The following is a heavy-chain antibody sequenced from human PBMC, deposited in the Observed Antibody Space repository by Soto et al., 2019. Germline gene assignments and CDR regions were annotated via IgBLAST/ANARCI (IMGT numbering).Heavy chain of an antibody. J-gene: IGHJ3*02. CDR3: ARDLGVPDDAFDI. D-gene: IGHD3-10*01. Sequence: QVQLVQSGAEVKKPGASVKVSCKASGYTFTGYYMHWVRQPPGQGLEWMGWINPNSGRTNYAEKVQGRVTMTRDTSISTSYKELSRLRSDDTAVYYCARDLGVPDDAFDIWGQGTMVTVSS. CDR1: GYTFTGYY. V-gene: IGHV1-2*02. CDR2: INPNSGRT.